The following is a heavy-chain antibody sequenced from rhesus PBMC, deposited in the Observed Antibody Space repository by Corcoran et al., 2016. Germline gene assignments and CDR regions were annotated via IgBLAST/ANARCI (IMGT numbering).Heavy chain of an antibody. CDR3: ARRYGDYVRYFDY. D-gene: IGHD4-35*01. CDR1: GFSLRSRSMV. V-gene: IGHV2-1*01. CDR2: IYWDDNK. J-gene: IGHJ4*01. Sequence: QVTLKESGPALVKPTQTLTLTCSFSGFSLRSRSMVVGWIRQPPGKTLEWLAHIYWDDNKRYSTSLKTRLTISKDTSKNQVVLTMTNMDPVDTATYYCARRYGDYVRYFDYWGQGVLVTVSS.